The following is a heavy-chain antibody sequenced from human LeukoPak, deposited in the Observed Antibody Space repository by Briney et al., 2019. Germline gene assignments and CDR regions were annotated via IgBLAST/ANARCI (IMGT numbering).Heavy chain of an antibody. CDR3: AKMVREFYTISYYFDY. V-gene: IGHV3-23*01. D-gene: IGHD2-8*01. Sequence: PGGSLRLSCAVSGFTFNSYAMSWVRQALGRGLEWVSGISGSGAGTYYADSVKGRFTISRDNSKNTLYLQMNSLRADDTAVYYCAKMVREFYTISYYFDYWGQGTLVTVSS. CDR1: GFTFNSYA. CDR2: ISGSGAGT. J-gene: IGHJ4*02.